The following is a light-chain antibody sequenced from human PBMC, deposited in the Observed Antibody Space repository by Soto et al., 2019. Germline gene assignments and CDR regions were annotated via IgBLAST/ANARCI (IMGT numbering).Light chain of an antibody. CDR1: QSVSSSY. CDR2: GAS. CDR3: QQYGSSPPS. J-gene: IGKJ5*01. Sequence: EIVLTQSTGTLSLSPGERSTLSVSSSQSVSSSYLAWYQQKPGQAPRLLIYGASSRATGIPDRFSGSGSGTDFTLTISRLEPEDFAVYYCQQYGSSPPSFGQGTRLEIK. V-gene: IGKV3-20*01.